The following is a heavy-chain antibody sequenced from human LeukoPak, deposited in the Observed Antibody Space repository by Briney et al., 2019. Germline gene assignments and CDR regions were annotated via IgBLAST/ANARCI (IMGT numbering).Heavy chain of an antibody. Sequence: SETLSLTCAVYGGSFSGYYWSWIRQPPGKGREWIGEINHSGSTNYHPSLKSRVTISVDTSKNQFSLKLSSVTAADTAVYYCARLGSGYCSSTSCYAGGGYYYYYMDVWGKGTTVTISS. V-gene: IGHV4-34*01. CDR2: INHSGST. J-gene: IGHJ6*03. D-gene: IGHD2-2*01. CDR3: ARLGSGYCSSTSCYAGGGYYYYYMDV. CDR1: GGSFSGYY.